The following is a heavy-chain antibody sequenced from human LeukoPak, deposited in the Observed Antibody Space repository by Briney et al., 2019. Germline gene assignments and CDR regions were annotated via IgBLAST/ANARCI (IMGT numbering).Heavy chain of an antibody. CDR3: ASRFY. J-gene: IGHJ4*02. CDR2: IKRNSNTI. CDR1: GLTFSNYS. V-gene: IGHV3-48*04. Sequence: GGSLRLSCTASGLTFSNYSMNWLRQAPGKGLEWLSYIKRNSNTIYYADSVKGRFFISRDNAEKSLYLQMNSLRVEDTGVYFCASRFYWGQGALVTVSS.